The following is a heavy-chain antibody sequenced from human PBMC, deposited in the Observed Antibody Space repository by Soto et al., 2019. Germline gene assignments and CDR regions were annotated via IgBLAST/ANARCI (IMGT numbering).Heavy chain of an antibody. CDR3: APDMVWGVGSYCFAY. CDR1: GYTFTSYG. CDR2: ISAYNGNT. V-gene: IGHV1-18*01. Sequence: QVQLVQSGAEVKKPGASVKVSCKASGYTFTSYGISWVRQAPGQGLEWMGWISAYNGNTNYAQKLQGRITMTADTPSSAADLELGSLRSDDTAVYYCAPDMVWGVGSYCFAYWGRGTLVAVCS. D-gene: IGHD3-10*01. J-gene: IGHJ4*02.